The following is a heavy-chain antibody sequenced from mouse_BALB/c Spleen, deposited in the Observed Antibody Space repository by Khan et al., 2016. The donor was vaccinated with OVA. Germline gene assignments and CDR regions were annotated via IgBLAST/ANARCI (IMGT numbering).Heavy chain of an antibody. V-gene: IGHV3-8*02. Sequence: VQLQESGPSLVKPSQTLSLTCSVTGDSITSGYWSWIRKFPGNKLEYMGYMIYTGYTDYNPSPNSRIAITRHTSKNQYYLQLNSVTAEDTATYYCARATYRYAFAYWGQGTLVTVSA. D-gene: IGHD2-14*01. CDR2: MIYTGYT. J-gene: IGHJ3*01. CDR1: GDSITSGY. CDR3: ARATYRYAFAY.